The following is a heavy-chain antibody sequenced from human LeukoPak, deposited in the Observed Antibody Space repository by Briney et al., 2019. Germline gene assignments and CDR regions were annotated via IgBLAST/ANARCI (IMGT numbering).Heavy chain of an antibody. CDR3: ARHLVVPATTYYYYYMDV. Sequence: SETLSLTCTVSGDFMSSNYYYWGWIRQPPGKGLEWIGTVYFTGSPYYNPSLKSRVTISVDTSETQFSLTLSSVTAADTAVYFCARHLVVPATTYYYYYMDVWGKGTTVTVSS. V-gene: IGHV4-39*01. CDR2: VYFTGSP. J-gene: IGHJ6*03. CDR1: GDFMSSNYYY. D-gene: IGHD2-2*01.